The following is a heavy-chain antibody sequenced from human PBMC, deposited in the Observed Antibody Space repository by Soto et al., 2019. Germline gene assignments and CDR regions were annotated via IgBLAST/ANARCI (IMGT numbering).Heavy chain of an antibody. J-gene: IGHJ4*02. V-gene: IGHV4-39*01. CDR3: ARRGSGHTFDY. CDR2: LYEGETT. CDR1: GASISRTGFH. D-gene: IGHD3-10*01. Sequence: SETLSLTCAVSGASISRTGFHWGWIRQPPGQGLEWIGSLYEGETTFYNSSLKSRVTISADTSKNHFSLRLSSVTAADTAVYYFARRGSGHTFDYWGRGTLVTVSS.